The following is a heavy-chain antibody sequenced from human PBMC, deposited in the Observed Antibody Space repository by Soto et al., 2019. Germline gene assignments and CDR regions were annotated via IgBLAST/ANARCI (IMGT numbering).Heavy chain of an antibody. Sequence: GGSLRLSCAASGLTSSSYAMSWVRQAPGKGLEWVSAISGSGGSTNYADSVQGRFTISRDNSKNTLYLQMNSLRAEDTAIYYCAKKATIQLGYYSGGSCKIDHWGQGT. CDR1: GLTSSSYA. CDR3: AKKATIQLGYYSGGSCKIDH. V-gene: IGHV3-23*01. D-gene: IGHD2-15*01. J-gene: IGHJ4*02. CDR2: ISGSGGST.